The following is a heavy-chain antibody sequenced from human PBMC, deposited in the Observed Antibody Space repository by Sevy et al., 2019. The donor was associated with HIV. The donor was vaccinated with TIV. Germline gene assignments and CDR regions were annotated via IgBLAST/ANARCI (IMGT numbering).Heavy chain of an antibody. CDR2: IKSKTDGGTT. V-gene: IGHV3-15*01. Sequence: GGSLRLSCAASGFTFSNAWMSWVRQAPGKGLEWVGRIKSKTDGGTTDYAAPVKGRFTIARDDSKNTLYLQMNSLKTEDTAVYYCTTDSLTNYRNPLDYWGQGTLVTVSS. CDR1: GFTFSNAW. D-gene: IGHD1-7*01. CDR3: TTDSLTNYRNPLDY. J-gene: IGHJ4*02.